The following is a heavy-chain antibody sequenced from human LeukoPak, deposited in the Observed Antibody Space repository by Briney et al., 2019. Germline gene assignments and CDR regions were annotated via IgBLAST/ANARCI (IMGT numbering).Heavy chain of an antibody. J-gene: IGHJ4*02. D-gene: IGHD5-12*01. CDR1: GYTLTELS. V-gene: IGHV1-24*01. CDR3: ATVVLYSGYYFDY. Sequence: ASVKVSCKVSGYTLTELSMHWVRQALGKGLEWMGGFDPEDGATIYAQKFQGRVTMTEDTSTDTAYMELSSLRSEDTAVYYCATVVLYSGYYFDYWGQGTLVTVSS. CDR2: FDPEDGAT.